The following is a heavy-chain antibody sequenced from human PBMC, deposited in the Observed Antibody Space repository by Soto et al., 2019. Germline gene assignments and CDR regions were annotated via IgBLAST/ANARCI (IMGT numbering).Heavy chain of an antibody. Sequence: ASVKVSCKPSGYTFTGYYVDWVRQAPGQGLEWMGWINPNTGNTNYAQKLQGRVTMTTDTSTSTAYTELRSLRSDDTAVYYCARGYLGYYYGMDVWGQGTTVTVSS. D-gene: IGHD2-15*01. CDR1: GYTFTGYY. CDR3: ARGYLGYYYGMDV. V-gene: IGHV1-18*04. CDR2: INPNTGNT. J-gene: IGHJ6*02.